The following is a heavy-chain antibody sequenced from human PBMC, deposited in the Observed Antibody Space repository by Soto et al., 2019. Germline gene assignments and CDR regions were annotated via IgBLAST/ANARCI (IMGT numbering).Heavy chain of an antibody. CDR1: GFTFTRYS. V-gene: IGHV3-21*06. Sequence: GGSLRLSCAASGFTFTRYSMNWVRQAPGKGLEWVSSISSTTNYIYYGDSMKGRFTISRDNAKNSLYLEMNSLRAGDTAVYYCARESEDLTSNFDYWGQGTLVAVSS. CDR3: ARESEDLTSNFDY. CDR2: ISSTTNYI. J-gene: IGHJ4*02.